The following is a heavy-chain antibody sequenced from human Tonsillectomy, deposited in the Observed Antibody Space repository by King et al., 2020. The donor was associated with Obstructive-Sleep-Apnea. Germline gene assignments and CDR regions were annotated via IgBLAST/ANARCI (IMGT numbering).Heavy chain of an antibody. CDR1: GFTFSSYA. CDR3: AKDRDSSWFEGNWCDP. J-gene: IGHJ5*02. D-gene: IGHD6-13*01. Sequence: VQLVESGGGLVQPGGSLRLSCAASGFTFSSYAMSWVRQAPGKGLEWVSAISGSGGSTYYADSVKGRFTISRDNSKNTLYLQMNSLRAEDTAVYYCAKDRDSSWFEGNWCDPWGQGTLVTVSS. V-gene: IGHV3-23*04. CDR2: ISGSGGST.